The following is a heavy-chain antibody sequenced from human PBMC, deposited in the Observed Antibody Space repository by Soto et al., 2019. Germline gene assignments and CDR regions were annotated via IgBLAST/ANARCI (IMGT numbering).Heavy chain of an antibody. V-gene: IGHV1-69*12. D-gene: IGHD3-22*01. CDR1: GGTFSSYA. J-gene: IGHJ5*02. CDR2: IIPIFGTA. CDR3: ARDRGPSSGYYPYWFDP. Sequence: QVQLVQSGAEVKKPGSSVKVSCKASGGTFSSYAISWVRQAPGQGLXWXXEIIPIFGTANYAQKFQGRVTITADESTSTAYMELSSLRSEDTAVYYCARDRGPSSGYYPYWFDPWGQGTLVTVSS.